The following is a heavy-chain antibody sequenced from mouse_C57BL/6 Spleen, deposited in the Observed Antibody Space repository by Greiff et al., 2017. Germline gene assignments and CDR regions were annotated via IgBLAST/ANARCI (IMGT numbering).Heavy chain of an antibody. D-gene: IGHD2-10*02. Sequence: QVQLQQPGAELVRPGSSVKLSCKASGYTFTSYWMDWVKQRPGQGLEWIGNIYPSDSETHYNQKFKDKATLTVDKSSSTAYMQLSSLTSEDSAVYYCARRRTYGNYAELAYWGQGTLVTVSA. CDR3: ARRRTYGNYAELAY. CDR2: IYPSDSET. CDR1: GYTFTSYW. J-gene: IGHJ3*01. V-gene: IGHV1-61*01.